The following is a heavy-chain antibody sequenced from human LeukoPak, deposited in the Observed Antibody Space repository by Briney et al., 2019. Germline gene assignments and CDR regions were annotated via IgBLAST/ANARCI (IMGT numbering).Heavy chain of an antibody. Sequence: GGSLRLSCAASGFTFDDYAMHWVRQASGKGLEWVSHITWDGGSTHYADSVEGRFTISRDNRENSLYLQMNSLRPEDTALYYCAKLPIAAAGSGWFDPWGQGTLVTVSS. CDR3: AKLPIAAAGSGWFDP. D-gene: IGHD6-13*01. CDR2: ITWDGGST. J-gene: IGHJ5*02. V-gene: IGHV3-43D*03. CDR1: GFTFDDYA.